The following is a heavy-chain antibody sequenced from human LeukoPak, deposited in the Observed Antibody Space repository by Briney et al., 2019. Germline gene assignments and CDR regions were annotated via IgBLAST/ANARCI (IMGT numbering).Heavy chain of an antibody. V-gene: IGHV1-69*04. D-gene: IGHD6-19*01. CDR1: GYTFTSYG. CDR3: AREVGSSGWEVWYFDL. Sequence: GASVKVSCKASGYTFTSYGISWVRQAPGQGLEWMGRIIPILGIANYAQKFQGRVTITADKSTSTAYMELSSLRSEDTAVYYCAREVGSSGWEVWYFDLWGRGTLVTVSS. J-gene: IGHJ2*01. CDR2: IIPILGIA.